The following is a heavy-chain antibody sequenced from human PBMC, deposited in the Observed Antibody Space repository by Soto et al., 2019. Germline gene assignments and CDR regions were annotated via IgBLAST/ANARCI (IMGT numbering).Heavy chain of an antibody. CDR2: INPNSGGT. CDR1: GYTFTGYY. CDR3: ATGHPTVAKGAFES. D-gene: IGHD4-17*01. V-gene: IGHV1-2*04. Sequence: ASVKVSCKASGYTFTGYYMHWVRQAPGQGLEWMGWINPNSGGTNYAQKFQGWVTMTRDTSISTAYMELSRLRSDDTAVYYCATGHPTVAKGAFESWGQRTMVTVSS. J-gene: IGHJ3*02.